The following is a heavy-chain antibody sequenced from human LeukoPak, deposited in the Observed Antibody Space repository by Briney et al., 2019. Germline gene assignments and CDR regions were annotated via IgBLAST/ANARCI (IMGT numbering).Heavy chain of an antibody. J-gene: IGHJ4*02. D-gene: IGHD5-12*01. V-gene: IGHV3-21*01. CDR1: GFTFSSYS. CDR2: ISSSSSFI. Sequence: PGGSLRLSCAASGFTFSSYSMNWVRQAPGKGLEWVSSISSSSSFIYYADSVRGRFTFSRDNAKHCLYLQMNSLRADDTAVYYCARAGSGYEEGFDYWGQGTLVTVSS. CDR3: ARAGSGYEEGFDY.